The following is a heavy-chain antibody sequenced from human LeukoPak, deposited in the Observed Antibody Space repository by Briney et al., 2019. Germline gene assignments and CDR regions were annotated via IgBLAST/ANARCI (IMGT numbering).Heavy chain of an antibody. V-gene: IGHV3-11*06. CDR2: TSFNSGSDT. CDR3: ARGGGLDV. CDR1: GFPFSDWY. J-gene: IGHJ6*02. D-gene: IGHD3-16*01. Sequence: PGGSLRLSCAASGFPFSDWYMTWIRQAPGKGLEWVSYTSFNSGSDTNYAESVKGRITISRDNAKNSLYLQMNGLRAEDTAIYYCARGGGLDVWGQGATVTVSS.